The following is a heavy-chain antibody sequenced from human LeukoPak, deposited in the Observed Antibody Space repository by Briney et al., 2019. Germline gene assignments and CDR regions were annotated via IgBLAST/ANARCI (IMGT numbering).Heavy chain of an antibody. CDR3: TRDEVGASTEFDY. CDR1: GFTFSTYE. Sequence: GGSLRLSCAASGFTFSTYEMNWVRQAPGKGLEWISYISESGGTIYYADSVEGRFTISRNNAKNSMYLQMNSLRAEDTAVYYCTRDEVGASTEFDYWGQGTLVTVSS. J-gene: IGHJ4*02. V-gene: IGHV3-48*03. CDR2: ISESGGTI. D-gene: IGHD1-26*01.